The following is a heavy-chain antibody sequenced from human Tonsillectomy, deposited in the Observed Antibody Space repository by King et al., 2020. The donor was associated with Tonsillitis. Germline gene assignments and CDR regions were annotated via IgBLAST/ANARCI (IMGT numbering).Heavy chain of an antibody. CDR2: IYTSGST. Sequence: QLQESGPGLVKPSQTLSLTCNVSGGSISSGSYYWSWIRQPAGKGLEWIGRIYTSGSTNYNPSLESRVTMSVDTSKNRFSLKLSSVTAADTAVYYCARVVTYYCDNSGYRPDAFDIWGQGTMVTVSS. CDR1: GGSISSGSYY. V-gene: IGHV4-61*02. D-gene: IGHD3-22*01. CDR3: ARVVTYYCDNSGYRPDAFDI. J-gene: IGHJ3*02.